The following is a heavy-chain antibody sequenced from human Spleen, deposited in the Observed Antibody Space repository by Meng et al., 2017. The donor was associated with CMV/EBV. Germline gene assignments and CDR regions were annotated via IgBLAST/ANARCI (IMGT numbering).Heavy chain of an antibody. Sequence: GESLKISCAASGFTFSSYGMSWVRQAPGKGLEWVANIKQDGSEKYYVDSVKGRFTISRDNAKNSLYLQMNSLRAEDTAVYYCARGLKVIGSALDYWGQGTLVTVSS. J-gene: IGHJ4*02. D-gene: IGHD2-21*01. CDR1: GFTFSSYG. CDR3: ARGLKVIGSALDY. CDR2: IKQDGSEK. V-gene: IGHV3-7*01.